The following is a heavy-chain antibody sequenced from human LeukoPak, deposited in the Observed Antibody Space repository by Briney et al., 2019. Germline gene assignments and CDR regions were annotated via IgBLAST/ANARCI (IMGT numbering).Heavy chain of an antibody. V-gene: IGHV1-24*01. CDR1: GYTPTELS. D-gene: IGHD6-13*01. J-gene: IGHJ3*02. CDR3: ATDLFQQLAPQVDI. Sequence: GASLKLSLKFSGYTPTELSLHWLRPPPATPLEWPGAFDPEDGETIYAHKFQGRVTLTEDTCTDTAYMELSSLRSEDTAVYYCATDLFQQLAPQVDIWGQGTMVTVSS. CDR2: FDPEDGET.